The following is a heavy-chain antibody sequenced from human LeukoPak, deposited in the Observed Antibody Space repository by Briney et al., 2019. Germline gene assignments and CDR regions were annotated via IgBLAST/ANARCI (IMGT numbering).Heavy chain of an antibody. D-gene: IGHD1-1*01. CDR2: ISVSAAT. CDR1: GFSFSTYW. V-gene: IGHV3-23*01. CDR3: SKKALSTGFSHYDI. J-gene: IGHJ3*02. Sequence: GGSLRLSCEASGFSFSTYWMSWVRQAPGKGLEWVSTISVSAATNYADSVKGRFTISRDNSKNTLYLQMNNLRAEDTALYYCSKKALSTGFSHYDIWGLGTMVTVSS.